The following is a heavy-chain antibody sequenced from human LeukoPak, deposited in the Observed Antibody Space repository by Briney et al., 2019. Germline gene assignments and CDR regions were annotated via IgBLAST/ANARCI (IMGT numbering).Heavy chain of an antibody. J-gene: IGHJ4*02. CDR1: GFTFSSYG. CDR2: ISDDGSNK. V-gene: IGHV3-30*03. CDR3: AREMGSVYFDY. Sequence: GRSLRLSCAASGFTFSSYGMHWVRQAPGKGLEWVAVISDDGSNKYYADSVKGRFTISRDNSKNTVYLQINSLRAEDTAVYYCAREMGSVYFDYWGQGTLVTVSS. D-gene: IGHD3-10*01.